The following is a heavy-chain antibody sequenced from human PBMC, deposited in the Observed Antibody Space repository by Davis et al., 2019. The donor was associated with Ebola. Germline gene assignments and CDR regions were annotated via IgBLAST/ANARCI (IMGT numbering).Heavy chain of an antibody. D-gene: IGHD5-24*01. CDR1: GGSFSGYY. Sequence: SETLSLTCAVYGGSFSGYYWSWIRQPPGKGLEWIGYIYYSGSTYYNPSLKSRVTISVDTSKNQFSLKLSSVTAADTAVYYCARAATRDGYNFRPHFDIWGQGTMVTVSS. J-gene: IGHJ3*02. CDR3: ARAATRDGYNFRPHFDI. V-gene: IGHV4-34*09. CDR2: IYYSGST.